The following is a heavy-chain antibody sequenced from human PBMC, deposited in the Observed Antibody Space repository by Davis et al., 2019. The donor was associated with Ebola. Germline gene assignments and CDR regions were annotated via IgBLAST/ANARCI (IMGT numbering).Heavy chain of an antibody. D-gene: IGHD3-3*01. J-gene: IGHJ4*02. V-gene: IGHV3-30*18. CDR2: ISYDGYNK. CDR1: GFTFSSSV. Sequence: PGGSLRLSCAASGFTFSSSVMDWVRQAPDKGLEWVAVISYDGYNKYYADSVKGRFTISRDNSKNTLYLQMNSLRAEDTAVYYCAKELDDFSLAYWGQGTLVTVSS. CDR3: AKELDDFSLAY.